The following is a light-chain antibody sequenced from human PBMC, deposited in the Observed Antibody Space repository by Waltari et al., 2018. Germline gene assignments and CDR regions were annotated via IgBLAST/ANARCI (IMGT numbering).Light chain of an antibody. CDR3: QQYNRWPPLT. CDR2: HAS. CDR1: QSISTD. J-gene: IGKJ4*01. V-gene: IGKV3D-15*01. Sequence: EVVMTQSPATLSVSPGERATLSCRASQSISTDVAWYQQKPGQAPRLLIYHASTRATAIPAKFRGSGSGTDFTLTISSLQSEDSAVYYCQQYNRWPPLTFGRGTKVE.